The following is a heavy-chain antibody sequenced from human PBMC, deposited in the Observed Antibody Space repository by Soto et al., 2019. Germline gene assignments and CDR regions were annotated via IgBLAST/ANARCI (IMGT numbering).Heavy chain of an antibody. CDR3: RKDPFDSDVLGY. CDR1: GITFSRHA. Sequence: EVRLLESGGGLVQPGGSLRLSCAASGITFSRHAMSWVRQAPGKGLEWVSIIRGTGDNIEYADSVRGRFTISRDNSRNFMHLQMDSLRPDGTAVYYCRKDPFDSDVLGYWGQGALVSVSS. J-gene: IGHJ4*02. D-gene: IGHD3-9*01. CDR2: IRGTGDNI. V-gene: IGHV3-23*01.